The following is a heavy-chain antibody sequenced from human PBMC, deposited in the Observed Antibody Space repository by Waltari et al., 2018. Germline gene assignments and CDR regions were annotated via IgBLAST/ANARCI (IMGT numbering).Heavy chain of an antibody. V-gene: IGHV4-30-4*08. J-gene: IGHJ4*02. Sequence: HVQLQESGPGLVKSSQTLSLTCTVSGDSINRPDYFWTWIRQPPGKGLEWIGYIFYTGETVDNPSLKNRVVSSLDTARTKVSLKLTAVSAGDTAVYYCARGMGGLVADSPTGFDYWGQGTLVAVSS. CDR3: ARGMGGLVADSPTGFDY. D-gene: IGHD2-15*01. CDR1: GDSINRPDYF. CDR2: IFYTGET.